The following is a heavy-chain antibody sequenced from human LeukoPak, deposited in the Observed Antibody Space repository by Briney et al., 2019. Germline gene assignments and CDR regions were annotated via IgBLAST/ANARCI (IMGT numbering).Heavy chain of an antibody. CDR3: TTGYGHSDFDY. CDR2: IKSKIDGGTT. V-gene: IGHV3-15*01. CDR1: GFTITNAR. Sequence: RAGGSVTLSCVASGFTITNARMGGVRQAPGKGLEWVGLIKSKIDGGTTDFAAPVKGRFTISIDDSKHTLYLQMNSLKSEDTGVYYCTTGYGHSDFDYWGQGTLVTVSS. D-gene: IGHD3-3*02. J-gene: IGHJ4*02.